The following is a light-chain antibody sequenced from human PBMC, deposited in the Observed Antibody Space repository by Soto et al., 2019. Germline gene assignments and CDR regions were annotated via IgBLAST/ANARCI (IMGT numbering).Light chain of an antibody. CDR1: SSDVGGYNY. V-gene: IGLV2-8*01. CDR2: EVS. J-gene: IGLJ1*01. Sequence: QSVLTQPPSASGSPGQSVTISCTGTSSDVGGYNYVSWYQQHPGKAPKLMIYEVSKRPSGVPDRFSGSKSANTASLTLSGLQAEDEADYYCTSYTRNSTYVFGSGTKVTVL. CDR3: TSYTRNSTYV.